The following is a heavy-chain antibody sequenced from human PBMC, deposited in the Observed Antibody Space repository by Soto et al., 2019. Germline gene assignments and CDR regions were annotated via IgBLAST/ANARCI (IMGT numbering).Heavy chain of an antibody. CDR3: ARAQVPPGSYYYYMDV. CDR1: GGSISSYY. J-gene: IGHJ6*03. CDR2: IYYSGST. V-gene: IGHV4-59*01. Sequence: SETLSLTCTVSGGSISSYYWSWIRQPPGKGLEWIGYIYYSGSTNYNPSLKSRVTISVDTSKNQFSLKLSSVTAADTAVYYCARAQVPPGSYYYYMDVWGKGTTVTVSS. D-gene: IGHD3-10*01.